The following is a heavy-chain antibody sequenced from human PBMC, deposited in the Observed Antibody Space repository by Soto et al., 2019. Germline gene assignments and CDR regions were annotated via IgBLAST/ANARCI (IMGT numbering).Heavy chain of an antibody. Sequence: EVQLLESGGGLVQPGGSLRLSCAASGFTFSSYAMSWVRQAPGKGLEWVSLISGSGGGTYYADSVKGRFTISRDKSKNTLHLQRNGLRAEDTAVYYCAKHAAAAAPDYWGQGTLVTVSS. CDR2: ISGSGGGT. D-gene: IGHD6-13*01. CDR1: GFTFSSYA. J-gene: IGHJ4*02. CDR3: AKHAAAAAPDY. V-gene: IGHV3-23*01.